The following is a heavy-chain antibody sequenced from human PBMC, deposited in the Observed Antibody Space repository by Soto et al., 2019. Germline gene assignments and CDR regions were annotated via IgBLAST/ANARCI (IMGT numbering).Heavy chain of an antibody. J-gene: IGHJ6*02. D-gene: IGHD1-26*01. CDR3: ARDFVVGGPTINYYYGMDV. CDR2: IYSAGNT. CDR1: GFTVSSNY. Sequence: PGGSLRLSCAASGFTVSSNYMSWVRQAPGKGLKWISIIYSAGNTYYADSVKGRFTISRENSKNTLYLQMTSLGAEDTAVYYCARDFVVGGPTINYYYGMDVCGQGTTVTVSS. V-gene: IGHV3-66*01.